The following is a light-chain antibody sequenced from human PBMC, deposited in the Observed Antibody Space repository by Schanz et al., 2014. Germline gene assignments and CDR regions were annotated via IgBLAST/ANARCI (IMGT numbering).Light chain of an antibody. V-gene: IGLV2-8*01. J-gene: IGLJ3*02. CDR2: EVN. CDR1: SSDVGRDNF. CDR3: SSYAGSINWV. Sequence: QSALTQPPSASGSPGQSITISCTGTSSDVGRDNFVSWYQQHPGKAPTLLIFEVNKRPSGVSDRFSASKSGNTASLTVSGLQPEDEADYYCSSYAGSINWVFGGGTKLTVL.